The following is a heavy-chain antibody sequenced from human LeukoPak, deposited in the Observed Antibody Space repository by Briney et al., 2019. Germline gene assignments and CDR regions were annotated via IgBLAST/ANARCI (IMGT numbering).Heavy chain of an antibody. D-gene: IGHD3-10*01. Sequence: GGSLRLSCAASGFTFSDYYMSWIRQAPGKGLEWVAYISSSSSSTNYADSVKGRFTISRDNAKNSLYLQMNSLRAEDTAVYYCARVPGKYAFDIWDQGTMVTVSA. CDR2: ISSSSSST. J-gene: IGHJ3*02. CDR3: ARVPGKYAFDI. CDR1: GFTFSDYY. V-gene: IGHV3-11*05.